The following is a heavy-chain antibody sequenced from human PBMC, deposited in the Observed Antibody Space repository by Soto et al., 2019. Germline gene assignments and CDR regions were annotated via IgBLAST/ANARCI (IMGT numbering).Heavy chain of an antibody. D-gene: IGHD6-19*01. V-gene: IGHV3-64D*06. Sequence: TGGSLRLSCSASGFTFSAYAFHWVRQAPGKGLEYVSGLSTNGGSTNYADSVKGRFTVSRDNSKNTMFLQMSSLRTDDTAVYYCVRTNGWRNYYFNGMDVWGQGTTVTVSS. CDR1: GFTFSAYA. CDR3: VRTNGWRNYYFNGMDV. J-gene: IGHJ6*02. CDR2: LSTNGGST.